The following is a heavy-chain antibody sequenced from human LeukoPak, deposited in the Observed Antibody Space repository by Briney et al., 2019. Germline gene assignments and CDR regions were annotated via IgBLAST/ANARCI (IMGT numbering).Heavy chain of an antibody. Sequence: GGSLRLSCAASGFTFSYYGMHWVRQAPGKGLEWVVVISYDGSNEYYADSVKGRFTISRDNSKNMLYLQMNSLRAEDTAVYYCAKPRHDYGDYFSDSWGQGTLVTVSS. CDR1: GFTFSYYG. CDR2: ISYDGSNE. J-gene: IGHJ4*02. D-gene: IGHD4-17*01. CDR3: AKPRHDYGDYFSDS. V-gene: IGHV3-30*18.